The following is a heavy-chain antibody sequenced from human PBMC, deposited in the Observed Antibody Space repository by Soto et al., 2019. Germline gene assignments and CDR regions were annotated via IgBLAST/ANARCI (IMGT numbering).Heavy chain of an antibody. Sequence: QVQLQESGPGLVKPSETLSLTCSVSGGSVSSESYYWSWIRQTPGKGLEWIGNVENSGSTKYNPSLKSRVTISVDTSKNQFSLKLSSVTGADTAVYYCARERGDSHWIDPWGQVTLVTVSS. CDR1: GGSVSSESYY. J-gene: IGHJ5*02. V-gene: IGHV4-61*01. CDR3: ARERGDSHWIDP. D-gene: IGHD2-21*01. CDR2: VENSGST.